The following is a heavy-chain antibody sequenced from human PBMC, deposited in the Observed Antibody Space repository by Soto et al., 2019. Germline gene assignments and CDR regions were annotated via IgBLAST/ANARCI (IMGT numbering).Heavy chain of an antibody. V-gene: IGHV1-46*03. CDR1: GYTFTSYY. D-gene: IGHD5-18*01. J-gene: IGHJ5*02. CDR2: INPSGGST. Sequence: QVQLVQSGAEVKKPGASVKDSCKASGYTFTSYYMHWVRQAPGQGLEWRGIINPSGGSTSYAQKFQGGVTLTRDTSTSTVYMELSSLRSEDTAVYYCARVYPSDTRYGYVGNNWFDPWGQGTLVTVSS. CDR3: ARVYPSDTRYGYVGNNWFDP.